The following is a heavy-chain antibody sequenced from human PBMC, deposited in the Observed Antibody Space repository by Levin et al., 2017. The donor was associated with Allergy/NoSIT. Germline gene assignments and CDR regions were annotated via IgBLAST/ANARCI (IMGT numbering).Heavy chain of an antibody. V-gene: IGHV4-34*01. CDR1: GGSFSGYY. D-gene: IGHD2-8*01. CDR3: ARDYASPKYFDY. J-gene: IGHJ4*02. Sequence: PSETLSLTCAVYGGSFSGYYWSWIRQPPGKGLEWIGEINHSESTNYNPSLKSRVTISVDTSKNQFSLKLSSVTAADTAVYYCARDYASPKYFDYWGQGTLVTVSS. CDR2: INHSEST.